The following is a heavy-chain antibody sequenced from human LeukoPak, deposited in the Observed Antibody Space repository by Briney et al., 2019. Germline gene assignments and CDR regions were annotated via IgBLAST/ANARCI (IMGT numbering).Heavy chain of an antibody. Sequence: PGGSLRLSCEASGFSFSNYHLSWVRQAPGKGLEWVATIKEDGSEPSYVDSVKGRFTISRDNAKDSLYLQMSSLRVDDTAVYYCARGDDGVLIHPRYYNYYYLDVWGKGTTVTVSS. CDR1: GFSFSNYH. CDR3: ARGDDGVLIHPRYYNYYYLDV. V-gene: IGHV3-7*01. CDR2: IKEDGSEP. J-gene: IGHJ6*03. D-gene: IGHD3-3*01.